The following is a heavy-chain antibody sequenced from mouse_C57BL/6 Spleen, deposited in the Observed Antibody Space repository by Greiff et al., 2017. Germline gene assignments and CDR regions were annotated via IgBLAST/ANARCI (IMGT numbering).Heavy chain of an antibody. CDR2: IDPSDSYT. V-gene: IGHV1-50*01. CDR3: ARRHGSSFYYFDY. J-gene: IGHJ2*01. Sequence: QVQLQQPGAELVKPGASVKLSCKASGYTFTSYWMQWVKQRPGQGLEWIGEIDPSDSYTNYNQKFKGKATLTVDTSSSTAYMQLSSLTSEDSAVYYCARRHGSSFYYFDYWGQGTTLTVSS. D-gene: IGHD1-1*01. CDR1: GYTFTSYW.